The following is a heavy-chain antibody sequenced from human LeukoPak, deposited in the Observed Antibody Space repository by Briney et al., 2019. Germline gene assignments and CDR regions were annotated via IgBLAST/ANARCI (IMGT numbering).Heavy chain of an antibody. D-gene: IGHD3-3*01. Sequence: ASVKVSCKASGYTFTGYYMHWVRPAPGQGLEWMVWINPNSGGTNYAQKFQGRVTMTRDTSISTAYMELSRLRSDDTAVYYCARDHYDFWSGPHYYYGMDVWGQGTTVTVSS. J-gene: IGHJ6*02. V-gene: IGHV1-2*02. CDR1: GYTFTGYY. CDR2: INPNSGGT. CDR3: ARDHYDFWSGPHYYYGMDV.